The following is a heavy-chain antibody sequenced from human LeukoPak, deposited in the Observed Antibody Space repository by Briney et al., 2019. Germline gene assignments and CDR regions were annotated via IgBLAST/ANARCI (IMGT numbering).Heavy chain of an antibody. Sequence: SETLSLTCTVSGGSISSYYWSWIRQPAGKGLEWIGRIYTSGSTNYNPSLKSRVTMSVDTSKNQFSLKLRSVTAADTAVYYCARDQLGYCSSTSCYGRDLFDPWGQGTLVTVSS. J-gene: IGHJ5*02. D-gene: IGHD2-2*01. V-gene: IGHV4-4*07. CDR3: ARDQLGYCSSTSCYGRDLFDP. CDR2: IYTSGST. CDR1: GGSISSYY.